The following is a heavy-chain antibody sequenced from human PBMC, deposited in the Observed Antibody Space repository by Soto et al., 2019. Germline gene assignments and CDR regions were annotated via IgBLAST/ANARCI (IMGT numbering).Heavy chain of an antibody. D-gene: IGHD1-26*01. J-gene: IGHJ6*02. CDR2: IYSGGST. V-gene: IGHV3-53*01. CDR1: GFTVSSKY. Sequence: GGSQRLACEASGFTVSSKYMSWIRQAPGKGLEWVSVIYSGGSTYYADSVKGRFTISRDNSKNTLYLQMNSLRAEDTAVYYCARPLLGGSYYYYYGMDVWGQGTTVTVS. CDR3: ARPLLGGSYYYYYGMDV.